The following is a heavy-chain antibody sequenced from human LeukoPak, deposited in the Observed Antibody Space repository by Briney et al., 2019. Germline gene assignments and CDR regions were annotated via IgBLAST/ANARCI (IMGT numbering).Heavy chain of an antibody. Sequence: GGSLRLSCAASGFTFSSYWMNWARQAPGKGLEWVASINHNGNVNYYVDSVKGRLTISRDNAKNSLYLQMSNLRAEDTAVYFCARGGGLDVWGQGATVIVSS. V-gene: IGHV3-7*03. CDR2: INHNGNVN. CDR3: ARGGGLDV. J-gene: IGHJ6*02. D-gene: IGHD3-16*01. CDR1: GFTFSSYW.